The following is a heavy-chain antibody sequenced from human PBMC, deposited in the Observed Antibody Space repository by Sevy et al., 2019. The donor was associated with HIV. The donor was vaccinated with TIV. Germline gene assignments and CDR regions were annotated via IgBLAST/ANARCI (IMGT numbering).Heavy chain of an antibody. D-gene: IGHD3-10*01. CDR2: ISGSGSST. CDR3: AKDRVSGTYYSGDFDY. J-gene: IGHJ4*02. CDR1: GFTFSTYA. V-gene: IGHV3-23*01. Sequence: GGSLRLSCAASGFTFSTYAMTWVRQAPGGGLGWVSVISGSGSSTYYADSVKGRFTISRDNSKNTLFLQMNSLRADDTAVYYCAKDRVSGTYYSGDFDYWGQGTLVTVSS.